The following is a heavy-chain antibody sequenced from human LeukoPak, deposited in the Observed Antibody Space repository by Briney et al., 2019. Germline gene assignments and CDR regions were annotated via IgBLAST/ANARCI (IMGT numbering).Heavy chain of an antibody. J-gene: IGHJ4*02. V-gene: IGHV3-23*01. Sequence: PGGSLRLSCAASGFTFSSYAMSWVRQAPGKGLEWVSAISGSGGSTYYADSVKGRFTISRDNSKNTLYLQMSSLRAEDTAVYYCAKDGLLWLGGYYFFAYGGQGTLLTVS. CDR3: AKDGLLWLGGYYFFAY. CDR1: GFTFSSYA. CDR2: ISGSGGST. D-gene: IGHD3-10*01.